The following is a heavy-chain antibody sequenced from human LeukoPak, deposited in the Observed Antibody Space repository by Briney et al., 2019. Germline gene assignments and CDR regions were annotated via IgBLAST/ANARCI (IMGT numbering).Heavy chain of an antibody. CDR3: ARDARICSSTSCYAYYYYYYMDV. CDR1: GGSISSYY. D-gene: IGHD2-2*01. Sequence: PSETLSLTCTVSGGSISSYYWSWIRQPPGKGLEWIGYIYYSGSTNYNPSLKSRVTIPVDTSKNQFSLKLSSVTAADTAVYYYARDARICSSTSCYAYYYYYYMDVWGKGTTVTVSS. CDR2: IYYSGST. V-gene: IGHV4-59*01. J-gene: IGHJ6*03.